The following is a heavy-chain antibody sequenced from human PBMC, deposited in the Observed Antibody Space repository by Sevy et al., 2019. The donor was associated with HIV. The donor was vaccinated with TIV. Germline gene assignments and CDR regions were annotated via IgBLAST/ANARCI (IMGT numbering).Heavy chain of an antibody. CDR3: AKDSRGGFYDGMDV. J-gene: IGHJ6*02. CDR1: GFTFGDNA. CDR2: ITFDSGRI. V-gene: IGHV3-9*01. Sequence: GGSLRLSCAASGFTFGDNAMHWVRQVPGRGLEWVSGITFDSGRINYADSEKGRFTISRDNAKNSLYLQMNSLRTEDTALYYCAKDSRGGFYDGMDVWGQGTTVTVSS. D-gene: IGHD3-10*01.